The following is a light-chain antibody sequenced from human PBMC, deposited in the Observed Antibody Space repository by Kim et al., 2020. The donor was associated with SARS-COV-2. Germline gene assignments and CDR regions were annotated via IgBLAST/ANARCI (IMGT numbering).Light chain of an antibody. V-gene: IGLV1-40*01. J-gene: IGLJ2*01. CDR3: QSYDISLSGSI. Sequence: QRVTISCTGSSSNIGAGYDVHWYQQLPGTAPKLLLYSNNNRPSGVPDRFSGSKSGTSASLAITGLQAEDESDYYCQSYDISLSGSIFGGGTKLTVL. CDR2: SNN. CDR1: SSNIGAGYD.